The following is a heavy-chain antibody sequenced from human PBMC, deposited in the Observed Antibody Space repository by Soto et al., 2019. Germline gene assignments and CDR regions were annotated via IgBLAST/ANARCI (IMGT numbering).Heavy chain of an antibody. D-gene: IGHD3-3*01. Sequence: GASVKVSCKASGGTFSRYAISWVRQAPGQGLEWMGGIIPIFGTANYAQKFQGRVTITADKSTSTAYMELSSLRSEDTAVYYCARGTSVFGVVPPYYYYYGMDVWGQGTTVTVSS. V-gene: IGHV1-69*06. CDR1: GGTFSRYA. J-gene: IGHJ6*02. CDR2: IIPIFGTA. CDR3: ARGTSVFGVVPPYYYYYGMDV.